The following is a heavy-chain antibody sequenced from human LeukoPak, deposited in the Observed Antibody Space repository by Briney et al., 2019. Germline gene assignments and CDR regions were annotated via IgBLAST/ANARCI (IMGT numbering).Heavy chain of an antibody. CDR3: ARRAGGYSHPYDY. Sequence: GGSLRLSCAASGFTFSTYTMNWVRQAPGKGLEWVSSISSRSSYIYYADSVKGRFTISRDNAKNSLYLQMNSLRAEDTAVYYCARRAGGYSHPYDYWGQGILVTVSS. CDR2: ISSRSSYI. D-gene: IGHD4-23*01. J-gene: IGHJ4*02. CDR1: GFTFSTYT. V-gene: IGHV3-21*04.